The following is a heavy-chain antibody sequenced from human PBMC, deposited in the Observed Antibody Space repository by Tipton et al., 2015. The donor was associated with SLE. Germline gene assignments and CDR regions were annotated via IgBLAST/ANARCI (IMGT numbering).Heavy chain of an antibody. CDR1: GGSISSYY. CDR3: ASRKYDTDFDV. D-gene: IGHD3-22*01. CDR2: NYTNENT. V-gene: IGHV4-4*07. J-gene: IGHJ3*01. Sequence: TLSLTCTVSGGSISSYYWSWIRQPAGGGLEWIGRNYTNENTNYNPSLKSRVTMSVDTSKNHFSLKLSSVTAADTAVYYWASRKYDTDFDVWGQGTMVTVSS.